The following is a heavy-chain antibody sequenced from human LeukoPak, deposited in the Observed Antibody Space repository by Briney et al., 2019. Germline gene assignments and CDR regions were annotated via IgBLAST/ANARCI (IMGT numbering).Heavy chain of an antibody. CDR2: ILYDGSNK. V-gene: IGHV3-30*18. CDR3: AKDPRTGAVSGIFYFDY. D-gene: IGHD6-19*01. J-gene: IGHJ4*02. CDR1: GFTFSSYS. Sequence: GGSLSLSFAASGFTFSSYSMHWVRQAPGKGLEGGAVILYDGSNKYYADSVKGRFTISRDNSKNTLYLQMDSLRPEDTAVYYCAKDPRTGAVSGIFYFDYWGQGTLVTVSS.